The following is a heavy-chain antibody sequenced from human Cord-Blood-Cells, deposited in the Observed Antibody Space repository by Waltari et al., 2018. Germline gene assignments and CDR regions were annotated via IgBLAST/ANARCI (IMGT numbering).Heavy chain of an antibody. Sequence: QVQLVQSGAEVKKPGASVKVSCKASGYTFTSYAMHWVRQAPGQRLEWMGWINAGSGNTKYSQKFQGRVTITRDTSASTAYMELSSLRSEDTAVYYCARAGGSGWYGYWGQGTLVTVSS. V-gene: IGHV1-3*01. D-gene: IGHD6-19*01. CDR1: GYTFTSYA. CDR2: INAGSGNT. CDR3: ARAGGSGWYGY. J-gene: IGHJ4*02.